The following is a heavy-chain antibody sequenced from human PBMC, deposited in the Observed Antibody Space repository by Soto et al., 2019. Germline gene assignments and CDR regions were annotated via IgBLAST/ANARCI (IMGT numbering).Heavy chain of an antibody. D-gene: IGHD6-6*01. CDR2: ISGSGGTT. V-gene: IGHV3-23*01. CDR3: AKVIVLGASTIEF. Sequence: EQLLESGGGLVQPGGSLTLSCAASGFTFNHYGMAWVRQAPGKGLEWVSVISGSGGTTYYADSVKGRCTITRDNSKSSVYLQMNGLRVEDTALYSWAKVIVLGASTIEFWGPGTLVNVSS. J-gene: IGHJ4*02. CDR1: GFTFNHYG.